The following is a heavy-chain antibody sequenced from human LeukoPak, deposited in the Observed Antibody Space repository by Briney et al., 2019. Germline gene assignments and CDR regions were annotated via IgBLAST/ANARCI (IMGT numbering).Heavy chain of an antibody. CDR2: IYTSGSI. CDR1: GGSISSGRYY. V-gene: IGHV4-61*02. CDR3: ARGEYSSSPGGLIDWFDP. Sequence: PSETLSLTCTVSGGSISSGRYYWTWIRQPAGEGLEWIGRIYTSGSINYNPSLKSRVTISVDTSKNQFSLKLSSVTAADRAVYYCARGEYSSSPGGLIDWFDPWGQGTLVSVSS. D-gene: IGHD6-6*01. J-gene: IGHJ5*02.